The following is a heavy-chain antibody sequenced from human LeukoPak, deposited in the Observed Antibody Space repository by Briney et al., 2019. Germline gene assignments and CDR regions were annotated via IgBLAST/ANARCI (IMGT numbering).Heavy chain of an antibody. CDR1: GFTFSSYS. Sequence: PGGSLRLSCAASGFTFSSYSMNWVRQAPGKGLEWVSSISSSSSYIYYADSVKGRFTISRDNAKNSLYLQMNSLRAEDTAVYYCARDLARVVVVPAASIPIDPWGQGTLVTVSS. J-gene: IGHJ5*02. D-gene: IGHD2-2*01. V-gene: IGHV3-21*01. CDR3: ARDLARVVVVPAASIPIDP. CDR2: ISSSSSYI.